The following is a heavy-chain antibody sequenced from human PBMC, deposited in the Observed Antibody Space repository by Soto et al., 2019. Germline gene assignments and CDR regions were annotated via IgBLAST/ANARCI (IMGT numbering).Heavy chain of an antibody. J-gene: IGHJ4*02. D-gene: IGHD2-21*02. CDR3: AKKRRSGGDNWYFDS. CDR1: GFIFSSYS. Sequence: PGGSLRLSCAASGFIFSSYSMYWVRQAPRKGQERVAGISAFSDSILYADSVEGRFTISRDNSKNTLYLQLNSLRADDTAVYFCAKKRRSGGDNWYFDSWGQGTLVTVSS. V-gene: IGHV3-23*01. CDR2: ISAFSDSI.